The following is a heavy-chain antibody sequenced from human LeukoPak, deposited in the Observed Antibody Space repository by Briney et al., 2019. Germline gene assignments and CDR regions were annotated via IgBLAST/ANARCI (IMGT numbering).Heavy chain of an antibody. J-gene: IGHJ4*02. V-gene: IGHV3-30*02. Sequence: GGSLRLSCAASGFTFSSYGMHWVRQAPGKGLEWVAFIRYDGSNKYYADSVKGRFTISRDNSKNTLYLQMNSLRAEDTAVYYCATSVEMATCFDYWGQGTLVTVSS. D-gene: IGHD5-24*01. CDR1: GFTFSSYG. CDR2: IRYDGSNK. CDR3: ATSVEMATCFDY.